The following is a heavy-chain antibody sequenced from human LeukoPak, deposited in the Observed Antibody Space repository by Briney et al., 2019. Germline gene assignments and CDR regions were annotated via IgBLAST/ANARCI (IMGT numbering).Heavy chain of an antibody. CDR3: ARGPYSSGWHKFDY. V-gene: IGHV4-34*01. J-gene: IGHJ4*02. CDR1: GGSFSGYY. CDR2: INHSGST. D-gene: IGHD6-19*01. Sequence: SETLSLTCAVYGGSFSGYYWSWIRQPPGKGLEWIWEINHSGSTNYNPSLKSRVTISVDTSKNQFSLKLSSVTAADTAVYYCARGPYSSGWHKFDYWGQGTLVTVSS.